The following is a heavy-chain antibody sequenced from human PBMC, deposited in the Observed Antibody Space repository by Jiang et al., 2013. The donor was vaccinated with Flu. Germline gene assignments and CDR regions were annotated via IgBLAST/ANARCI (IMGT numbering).Heavy chain of an antibody. D-gene: IGHD6-13*01. J-gene: IGHJ4*02. Sequence: SVKVSCKASGYTFTGYYMHWVRQAPGQGLEWMGWINPNSGGTNYAQKFQGWVTMTRDTSISTAYMELSRLRSDDTAVYYCARYDIAAAGTGFDYWGQGTLVTVSS. V-gene: IGHV1-2*04. CDR3: ARYDIAAAGTGFDY. CDR1: GYTFTGYY. CDR2: INPNSGGT.